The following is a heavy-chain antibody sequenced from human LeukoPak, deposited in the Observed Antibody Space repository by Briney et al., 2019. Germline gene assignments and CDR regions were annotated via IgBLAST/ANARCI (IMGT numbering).Heavy chain of an antibody. D-gene: IGHD5-18*01. CDR3: AKDNRGYSYGLDRDWFDP. J-gene: IGHJ5*02. CDR1: GFIFSDHY. V-gene: IGHV3-72*01. CDR2: AKNKINSYTT. Sequence: PGGSLRLSCAASGFIFSDHYMDWVRQAPGKGLEWVGRAKNKINSYTTMYAASVKDRFTISRDDSKNSLYLQMNSLRAEDTAVYYCAKDNRGYSYGLDRDWFDPWGQGTLVTVSS.